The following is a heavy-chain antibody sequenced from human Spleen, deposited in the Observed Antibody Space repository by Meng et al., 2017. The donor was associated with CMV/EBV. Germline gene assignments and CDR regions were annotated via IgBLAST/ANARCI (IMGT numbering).Heavy chain of an antibody. V-gene: IGHV3-15*01. CDR1: GFTFSNAW. CDR2: IISKPDGGTI. CDR3: IWNDLGDY. D-gene: IGHD1-1*01. Sequence: EVQLVEAGGGLVKPGGSLRLSCAASGFTFSNAWMIWVRQAPGKGLEWVGRIISKPDGGTIDYAAPVKGRFTISRDDSGNMLYLQMNSLKSEDTAIYYCIWNDLGDYWGQGTLVTVSS. J-gene: IGHJ4*02.